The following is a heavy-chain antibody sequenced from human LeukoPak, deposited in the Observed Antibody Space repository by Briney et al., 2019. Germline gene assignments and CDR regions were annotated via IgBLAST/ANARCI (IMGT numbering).Heavy chain of an antibody. CDR2: ISYDGSNK. D-gene: IGHD1-26*01. J-gene: IGHJ4*02. CDR1: GLTFSNYG. V-gene: IGHV3-30*03. Sequence: GGPLRLSCAASGLTFSNYGMHWVRQAPGKGLEWVAVISYDGSNKYYADSVKGRFTISRDNSRDTLYLQMDSLRVEDTAVYYCARDQKWEILGLFDYWGQGTLVTVSS. CDR3: ARDQKWEILGLFDY.